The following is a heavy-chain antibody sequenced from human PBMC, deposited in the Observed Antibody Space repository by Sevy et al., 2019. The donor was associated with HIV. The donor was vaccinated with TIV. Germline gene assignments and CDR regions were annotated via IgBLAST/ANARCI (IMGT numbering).Heavy chain of an antibody. CDR2: ISYIGST. V-gene: IGHV4-59*01. D-gene: IGHD1-26*01. Sequence: ETLSLTCTVSGGSISTSYWNWIRQPPGKGLEWIGYISYIGSTNYNPSLKSRVTISVDTSKNQFSLKVRSVTAADTAVYYCARDPVGSIAPRNAFDIWGQGTTVTVSS. CDR3: ARDPVGSIAPRNAFDI. J-gene: IGHJ3*02. CDR1: GGSISTSY.